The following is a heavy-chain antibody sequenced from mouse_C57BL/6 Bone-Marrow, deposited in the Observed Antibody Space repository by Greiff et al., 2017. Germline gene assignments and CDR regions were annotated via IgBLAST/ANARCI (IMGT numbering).Heavy chain of an antibody. CDR2: INSDGGST. CDR3: TRRGNYEGYFDV. D-gene: IGHD2-1*01. CDR1: EYEFPSHD. V-gene: IGHV5-2*03. J-gene: IGHJ1*03. Sequence: DVKLVESGGGLVQPGESLKLSCESNEYEFPSHDMSWVRKTPEERLELVAAINSDGGSTYYPDTMERRFIISRDNTKKTLYLQMSSLRSEDTALYYCTRRGNYEGYFDVWGTGTTVTVSS.